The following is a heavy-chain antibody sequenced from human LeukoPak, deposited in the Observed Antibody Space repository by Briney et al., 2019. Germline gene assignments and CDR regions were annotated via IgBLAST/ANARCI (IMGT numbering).Heavy chain of an antibody. CDR3: ARDQGYSYGYFGY. CDR1: GYTFTGYY. V-gene: IGHV1-2*02. Sequence: GATVKISCKASGYTFTGYYMHWVRQAPGQGLEWMGWINPNSGGTNYAQKFQGRVTMTRDTSISTAYMELSRLRSDDTAVYYCARDQGYSYGYFGYWGQGTLVTVSS. J-gene: IGHJ4*02. D-gene: IGHD5-18*01. CDR2: INPNSGGT.